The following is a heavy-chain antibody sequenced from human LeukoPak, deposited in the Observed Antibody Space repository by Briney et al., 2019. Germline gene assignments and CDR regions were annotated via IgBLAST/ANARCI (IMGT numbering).Heavy chain of an antibody. Sequence: GSLRLSCAASGFTFDDYGMSWVRQAPGKGLEWVSGINWNGGSTGYADSVKGRFTISRDNAKNSLYLQMNSLRAEDTAVYYCAKAGIAAAAKWFDPWGQGTLVTVSS. V-gene: IGHV3-20*04. CDR2: INWNGGST. CDR1: GFTFDDYG. CDR3: AKAGIAAAAKWFDP. D-gene: IGHD6-13*01. J-gene: IGHJ5*02.